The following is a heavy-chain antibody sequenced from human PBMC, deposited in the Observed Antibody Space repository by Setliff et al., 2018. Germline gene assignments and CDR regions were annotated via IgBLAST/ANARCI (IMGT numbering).Heavy chain of an antibody. CDR2: IKSKTDGWTT. Sequence: PGGSLRLSCAASGFTFSNDWMSWVRQAPGKGLEWVGRIKSKTDGWTTDYAAPVKGRFATSRDDSKNTLYLQMNNLKTEDTATYYCTSAKLERRTGHHYYMDVWGKGATVTVSS. CDR3: TSAKLERRTGHHYYMDV. J-gene: IGHJ6*03. D-gene: IGHD1-1*01. V-gene: IGHV3-15*01. CDR1: GFTFSNDW.